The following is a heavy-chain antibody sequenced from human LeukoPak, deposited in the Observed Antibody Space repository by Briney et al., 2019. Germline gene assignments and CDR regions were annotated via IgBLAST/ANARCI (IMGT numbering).Heavy chain of an antibody. CDR2: ISGSGGST. CDR1: GFTFSSYA. Sequence: GGSLRLSCAASGFTFSSYAMSWVRQAPGKGLEWVSSISGSGGSTYYEDFMKGRFTISRDNSKNTLYLQMNSLRAEDTAVYYCARDLSSSWYGLDYWGQGTLVTVSS. V-gene: IGHV3-23*01. CDR3: ARDLSSSWYGLDY. J-gene: IGHJ4*02. D-gene: IGHD6-13*01.